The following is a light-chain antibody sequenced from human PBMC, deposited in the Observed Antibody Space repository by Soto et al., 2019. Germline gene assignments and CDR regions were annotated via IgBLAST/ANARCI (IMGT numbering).Light chain of an antibody. CDR1: QSVSSY. J-gene: IGKJ1*01. CDR2: DAS. Sequence: EIVMTQSPATLSVSPGERVTLSCRASQSVSSYLAWFHQKPGQAPRLLIYDASTRATGIPVRFSGSGSGTEFTLTISSLQSEDFGVDYCQQNKDWPGTFGQGTKVESK. CDR3: QQNKDWPGT. V-gene: IGKV3-15*01.